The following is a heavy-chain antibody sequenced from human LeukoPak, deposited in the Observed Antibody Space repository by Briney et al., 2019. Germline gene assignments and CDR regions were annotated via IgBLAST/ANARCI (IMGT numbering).Heavy chain of an antibody. D-gene: IGHD3-3*01. CDR3: ARVSGITIFGVVQYYFDY. CDR2: IYYSGST. Sequence: PSETLSLTCTVSGGSISSYYWSWLRQPPGKGLEWIGYIYYSGSTNYNPSLKSRVTISVDTSKNQFSLKLSSVTAADTAVYYCARVSGITIFGVVQYYFDYWGQRTLVTVSS. V-gene: IGHV4-59*01. J-gene: IGHJ4*02. CDR1: GGSISSYY.